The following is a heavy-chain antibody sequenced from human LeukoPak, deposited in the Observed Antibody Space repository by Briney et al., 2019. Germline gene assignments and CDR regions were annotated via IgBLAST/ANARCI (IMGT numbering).Heavy chain of an antibody. J-gene: IGHJ4*02. CDR3: AKQLGYCSDGSCYFPY. CDR2: ISNNGGYT. CDR1: GFTFSSYA. V-gene: IGHV3-23*01. D-gene: IGHD2-15*01. Sequence: GGSLRLSCAASGFTFSSYAMSWVRQAPGKGLEWVSAISNNGGYTYYADSVQGRLTISRDNSKSTLYLQMNSLRAEDTAVYYCAKQLGYCSDGSCYFPYWGQGTLVTVSS.